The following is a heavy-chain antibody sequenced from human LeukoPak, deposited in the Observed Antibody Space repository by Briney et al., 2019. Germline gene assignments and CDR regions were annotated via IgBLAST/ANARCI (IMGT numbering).Heavy chain of an antibody. CDR3: ARGLYYDILTAVSGMDV. J-gene: IGHJ6*02. D-gene: IGHD3-9*01. CDR2: IYYSGST. V-gene: IGHV4-30-4*01. CDR1: GGSISSGDYY. Sequence: SQTLSLTCTVSGGSISSGDYYWSWIRQPPGKGLEWIGYIYYSGSTYYNPSLKSRVTISVDTSKNQFSLKLSSVTAADTAVYYCARGLYYDILTAVSGMDVWGQGTTVTVSS.